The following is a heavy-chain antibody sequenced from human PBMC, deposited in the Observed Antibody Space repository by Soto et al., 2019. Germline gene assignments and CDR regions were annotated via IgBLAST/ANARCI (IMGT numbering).Heavy chain of an antibody. CDR1: GYSFSTFW. CDR2: IYPSDSDT. V-gene: IGHV5-51*01. J-gene: IGHJ6*02. CDR3: ARLPQDYYYHGMDV. Sequence: GESLKISCKGSGYSFSTFWIGWVRQMPGKGLEWMGIIYPSDSDTRYSPSFQGQVTISADKSSRTAYLQWSSLKASDSAMYYCARLPQDYYYHGMDVWGQGTKVTVSS.